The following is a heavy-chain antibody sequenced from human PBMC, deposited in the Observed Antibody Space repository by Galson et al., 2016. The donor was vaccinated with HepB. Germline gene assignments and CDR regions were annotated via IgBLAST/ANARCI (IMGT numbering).Heavy chain of an antibody. CDR2: ISNYNGDT. J-gene: IGHJ6*04. CDR3: AREGRGAEYSYSYGLDV. D-gene: IGHD2/OR15-2a*01. V-gene: IGHV1-18*01. CDR1: GYTFTTYG. Sequence: SVKVSCTASGYTFTTYGISWVRQAPGQGLEWMGWISNYNGDTKYAQKFQGRVTMTTDKSTTTAYMELRGLRFDDTAVYFCAREGRGAEYSYSYGLDVWGKGTTVTVSS.